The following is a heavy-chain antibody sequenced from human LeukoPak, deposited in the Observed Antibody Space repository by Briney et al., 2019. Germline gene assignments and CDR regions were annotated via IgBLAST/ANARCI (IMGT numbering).Heavy chain of an antibody. D-gene: IGHD6-13*01. J-gene: IGHJ5*02. Sequence: SETLSLTCTVSNDSISSYYWSWIRQPPGKGLEWIGYIYYSGSTNYNPSLKSRVTISVDTSQDQFSLKLSSVTAADTALYYCARHFGSTWYSGADLWGQGTLVTVSS. CDR1: NDSISSYY. CDR2: IYYSGST. CDR3: ARHFGSTWYSGADL. V-gene: IGHV4-59*01.